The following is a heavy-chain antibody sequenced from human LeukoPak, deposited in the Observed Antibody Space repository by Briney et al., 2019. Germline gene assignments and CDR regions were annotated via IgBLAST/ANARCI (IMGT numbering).Heavy chain of an antibody. D-gene: IGHD6-13*01. CDR2: LNPTSGNT. CDR1: GYTFTSYD. V-gene: IGHV1-8*01. CDR3: ARVYSSSWYYYYYGMDV. J-gene: IGHJ6*02. Sequence: GASVKVSCKASGYTFTSYDIYWMRQATGQGLELMGWLNPTSGNTGYAQKFQGRVIMTRNTSISTAYMELSSLRSEDTAVYYCARVYSSSWYYYYYGMDVWGQVTTVTVSS.